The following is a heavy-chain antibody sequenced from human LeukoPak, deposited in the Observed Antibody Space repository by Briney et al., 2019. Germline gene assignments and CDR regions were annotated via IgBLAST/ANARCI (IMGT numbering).Heavy chain of an antibody. CDR1: GFTLSSYS. V-gene: IGHV3-21*01. CDR2: ISSSSSYI. CDR3: ARAEGDYLNYYGMDV. J-gene: IGHJ6*02. D-gene: IGHD4-17*01. Sequence: GGSLRLSCAASGFTLSSYSMNWVRQAPGKGLEWVSSISSSSSYIYYADSVKGRFTISRDNAKNSLCLQMDSLRAEDTAVYYCARAEGDYLNYYGMDVWGQGTTVTVSS.